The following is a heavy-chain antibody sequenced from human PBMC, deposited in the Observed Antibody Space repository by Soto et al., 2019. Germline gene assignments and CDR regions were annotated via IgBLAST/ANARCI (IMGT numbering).Heavy chain of an antibody. CDR3: ARQGYSGYDESWHDY. V-gene: IGHV1-18*01. D-gene: IGHD5-12*01. J-gene: IGHJ4*02. Sequence: GASVKVSCKASGYTFTSYGISWVRQAPGQGLEWMGWISAYNGNTNYAQKLQGRVTMTTDTSTSTAYMELRSLRSDDTAVYYCARQGYSGYDESWHDYWGQGTLVTVSS. CDR1: GYTFTSYG. CDR2: ISAYNGNT.